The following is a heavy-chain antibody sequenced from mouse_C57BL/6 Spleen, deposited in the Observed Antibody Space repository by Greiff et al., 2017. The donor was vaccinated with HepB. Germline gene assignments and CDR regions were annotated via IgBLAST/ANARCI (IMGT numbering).Heavy chain of an antibody. D-gene: IGHD1-1*01. CDR2: IDPEDGDT. V-gene: IGHV14-1*01. CDR1: GFNIKDYY. Sequence: VQLQQSGAELVRPGASVKLSCTASGFNIKDYYMHWVKQRPEQGLEWIGRIDPEDGDTEYAPKFQGKATMTADTSSNTAYLQLSSLTSEDTAVYYCASRYYGSLDYWGQGTTLTVSS. J-gene: IGHJ2*01. CDR3: ASRYYGSLDY.